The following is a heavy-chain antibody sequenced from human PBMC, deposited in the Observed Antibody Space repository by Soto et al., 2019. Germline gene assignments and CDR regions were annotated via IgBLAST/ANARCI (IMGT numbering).Heavy chain of an antibody. V-gene: IGHV3-23*01. CDR3: AKVAYYYDSSGYYGDY. CDR2: ISGSGGST. Sequence: GGSLRLSCAASGFTFRSYAMSWVRQAPGKGLEWVSAISGSGGSTYYADSVKGRFTISRDNSKNTLYLQMNSLRAEDTAVYYCAKVAYYYDSSGYYGDYWGQGTLVTVSS. D-gene: IGHD3-22*01. CDR1: GFTFRSYA. J-gene: IGHJ4*02.